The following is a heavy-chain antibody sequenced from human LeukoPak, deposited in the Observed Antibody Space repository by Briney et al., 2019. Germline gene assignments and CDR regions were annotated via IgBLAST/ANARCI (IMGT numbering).Heavy chain of an antibody. Sequence: SETLSLTCAVYGGSFRDYSWTWIRQPPGKGLEWIGEINESGGTNYNPSLMSRVITSVDTSKSQISLKVSSVTAADTAVYYCARVAYRYSINDWSRTGLGAYPTKYYYMDVWGKGTTVTVSS. CDR3: ARVAYRYSINDWSRTGLGAYPTKYYYMDV. V-gene: IGHV4-34*01. D-gene: IGHD2-8*01. J-gene: IGHJ6*03. CDR2: INESGGT. CDR1: GGSFRDYS.